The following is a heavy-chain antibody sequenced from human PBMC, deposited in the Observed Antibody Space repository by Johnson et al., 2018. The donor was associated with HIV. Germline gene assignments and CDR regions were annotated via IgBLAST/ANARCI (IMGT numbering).Heavy chain of an antibody. V-gene: IGHV3-13*01. Sequence: VQLVESGGGLVQPGGSLRLSCAASGFIFSSYDMHWVRQATGKGLEWVSAIGTAGDTYYPGSVKGRFTISRENAKNSLYLQMNSLRAGDTALYYCAKGIAARPPGDAFDIWGQGTMVTVSS. CDR3: AKGIAARPPGDAFDI. D-gene: IGHD6-6*01. CDR1: GFIFSSYD. J-gene: IGHJ3*02. CDR2: IGTAGDT.